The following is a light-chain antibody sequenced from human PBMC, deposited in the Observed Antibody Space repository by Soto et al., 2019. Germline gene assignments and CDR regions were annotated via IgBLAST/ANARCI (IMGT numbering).Light chain of an antibody. Sequence: EIVLTQSPGTLPLSPGERASLSCRASQSVSSTYLAWYQQKHGQAPRLLIYGAFIRATGIPDRFSGSWSGTDFTLTISRLEPEDFAVYYCQQYGSSLWTFGQWTKVEIK. CDR1: QSVSSTY. J-gene: IGKJ1*01. CDR2: GAF. V-gene: IGKV3-20*01. CDR3: QQYGSSLWT.